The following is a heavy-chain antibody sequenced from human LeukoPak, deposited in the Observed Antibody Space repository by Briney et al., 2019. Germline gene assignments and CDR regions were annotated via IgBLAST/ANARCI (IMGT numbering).Heavy chain of an antibody. J-gene: IGHJ4*02. Sequence: GAPVKVSCKASGYTFTSYYMHWVRQAPGQGLEWMGIINPSGGSTSYAQKFQGRVTMTRDTSTSTVYMELSSLRSEDTAVYYCARATITQYDFWSGYYTYWGQGTLVTVSS. V-gene: IGHV1-46*03. D-gene: IGHD3-3*01. CDR2: INPSGGST. CDR1: GYTFTSYY. CDR3: ARATITQYDFWSGYYTY.